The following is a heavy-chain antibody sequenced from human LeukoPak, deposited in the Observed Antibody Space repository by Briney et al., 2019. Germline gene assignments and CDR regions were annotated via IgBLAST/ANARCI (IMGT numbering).Heavy chain of an antibody. CDR2: IIPIFGTA. Sequence: SVKVSCKASGGTFSSYAISWVRQAPGQGLEWMGGIIPIFGTANYAQKFQGRVTITADESTSTAYMELSSLRSEDTAVYYCARGSRFGEFHTPFDYWGQGTLVTVSS. CDR3: ARGSRFGEFHTPFDY. J-gene: IGHJ4*02. D-gene: IGHD3-10*01. V-gene: IGHV1-69*13. CDR1: GGTFSSYA.